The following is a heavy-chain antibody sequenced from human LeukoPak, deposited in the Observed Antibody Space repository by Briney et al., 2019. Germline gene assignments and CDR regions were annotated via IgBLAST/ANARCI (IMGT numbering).Heavy chain of an antibody. J-gene: IGHJ6*03. V-gene: IGHV3-53*01. CDR1: GFTVSSNY. D-gene: IGHD2-15*01. Sequence: GGSLRLSCAASGFTVSSNYMSWVRQAPGKGLEWVSVIYSGGNTYYADSVKGRFTISRDNSKNTLYLQMNSLRVEDTAVYYCASKLGSHCSGDRCHYYYYYMDVWGKGTTVTVSS. CDR2: IYSGGNT. CDR3: ASKLGSHCSGDRCHYYYYYMDV.